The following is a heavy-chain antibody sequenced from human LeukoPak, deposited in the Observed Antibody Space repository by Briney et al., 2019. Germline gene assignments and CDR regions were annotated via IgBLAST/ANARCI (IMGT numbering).Heavy chain of an antibody. Sequence: SETLSLTCAVSGGSLSRGGYSWGWVRQPPGTGPGWIGYIYHSGSTYYNPSLKSRVTISVDRSKNQFSLKLSSVTAADTAVYYCARGYGDFFIDYWGQGTLVTVSS. J-gene: IGHJ4*02. CDR2: IYHSGST. CDR1: GGSLSRGGYS. D-gene: IGHD4-17*01. CDR3: ARGYGDFFIDY. V-gene: IGHV4-30-2*01.